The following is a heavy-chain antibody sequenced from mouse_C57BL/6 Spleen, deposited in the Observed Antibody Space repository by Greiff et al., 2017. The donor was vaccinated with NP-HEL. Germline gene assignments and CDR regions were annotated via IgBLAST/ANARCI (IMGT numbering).Heavy chain of an antibody. V-gene: IGHV1-64*01. CDR2: IHPNSGST. J-gene: IGHJ4*01. D-gene: IGHD1-1*01. CDR3: ASEGFITRVMDY. CDR1: GYTFTSYW. Sequence: QVQLQQPGAELVKPGASVKLSCKASGYTFTSYWMHWVNQRPGQGLEWIGMIHPNSGSTNYNEKFKGKATLTVDKSSSTAYMQLSSLTSEDSAVYYCASEGFITRVMDYWGQGTSVTVSS.